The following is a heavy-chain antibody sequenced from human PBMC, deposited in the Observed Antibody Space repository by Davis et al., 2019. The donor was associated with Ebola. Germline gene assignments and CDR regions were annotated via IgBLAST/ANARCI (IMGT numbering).Heavy chain of an antibody. D-gene: IGHD5-12*01. J-gene: IGHJ6*04. V-gene: IGHV3-53*01. Sequence: GESLKISCAASGFSVSSYYITWVRQAPGKGLEWVSVIYSGGSTSYTDSVKGRFTISRDNSKNTLYLQMNSLRAEDTAVYYCARLRPLDVWGKGTTVTVSS. CDR1: GFSVSSYY. CDR2: IYSGGST. CDR3: ARLRPLDV.